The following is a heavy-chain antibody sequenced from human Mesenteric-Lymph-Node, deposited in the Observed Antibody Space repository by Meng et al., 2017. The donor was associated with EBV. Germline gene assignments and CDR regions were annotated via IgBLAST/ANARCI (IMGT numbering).Heavy chain of an antibody. CDR2: IYHTGST. Sequence: LRGRGQGRVKPSGTLSLTCYFSGGPRGPVDWGSWSRQPPGQGLGWIGEIYHTGSTNYNPSLRSRVTISVDNSKNQFSLRLNSVTAADTAVYYCARGWGHADYFAEYFHNWGQGTLVTVSS. V-gene: IGHV4-4*02. CDR1: GGPRGPVDW. D-gene: IGHD4-17*01. J-gene: IGHJ1*01. CDR3: ARGWGHADYFAEYFHN.